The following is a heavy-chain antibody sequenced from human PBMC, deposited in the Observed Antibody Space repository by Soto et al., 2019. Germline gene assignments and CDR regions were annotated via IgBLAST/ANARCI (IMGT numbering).Heavy chain of an antibody. J-gene: IGHJ6*02. V-gene: IGHV4-34*01. CDR3: ARDAQGLRFLEWSRKYGMDV. D-gene: IGHD3-3*01. CDR2: INHSGST. CDR1: GGSFSGYY. Sequence: QVQLQQWGAGLLKPSETLSLTCPVYGGSFSGYYWSWIRQPPGKGLEWIGEINHSGSTNYNPSLKSRVTISVDTSKNQFSLKLSSVTAADTAVYYCARDAQGLRFLEWSRKYGMDVWGQGTTVTVSS.